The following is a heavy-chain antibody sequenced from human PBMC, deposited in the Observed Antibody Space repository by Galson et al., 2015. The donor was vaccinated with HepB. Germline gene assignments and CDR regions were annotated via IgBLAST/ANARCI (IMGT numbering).Heavy chain of an antibody. CDR2: ISWNSGSI. CDR3: AKDKAAAGLDAFDI. V-gene: IGHV3-9*01. CDR1: GFTFDDYA. Sequence: SLRLSCAASGFTFDDYAMHWVRQAPGKGLEWVSGISWNSGSIGYADSVKGRFTISRDNAKNSLYLQMNSLRAEDTALYYCAKDKAAAGLDAFDIWGQGTMVTVSS. J-gene: IGHJ3*02. D-gene: IGHD6-13*01.